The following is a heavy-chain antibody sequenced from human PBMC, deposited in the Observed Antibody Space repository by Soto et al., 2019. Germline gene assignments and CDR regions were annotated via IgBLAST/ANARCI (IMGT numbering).Heavy chain of an antibody. Sequence: ASVKVSCKASGYTFTSYYMHWVRQAPGQGLEWMGIINPSGGSTSYAQKFQGRVTMTRDTSTSTVYMELSSLRSEDTAVYYCARHGGQGSYSSGWYHDDGMDVWGQGTTVTVSS. J-gene: IGHJ6*02. CDR3: ARHGGQGSYSSGWYHDDGMDV. CDR1: GYTFTSYY. V-gene: IGHV1-46*01. CDR2: INPSGGST. D-gene: IGHD6-19*01.